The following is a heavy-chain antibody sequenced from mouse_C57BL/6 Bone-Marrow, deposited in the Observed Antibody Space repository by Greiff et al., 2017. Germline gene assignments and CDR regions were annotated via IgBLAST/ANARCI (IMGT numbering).Heavy chain of an antibody. CDR2: IYPGSGST. V-gene: IGHV1-55*01. J-gene: IGHJ2*01. CDR3: SRGCYDYILYY. D-gene: IGHD2-4*01. CDR1: GYTFTSYW. Sequence: VQLQQPGAELVKPGASVKLSCKASGYTFTSYWITWVKQRPGQGLEWIRDIYPGSGSTNYTEKFKSKAILTVDTSSSTSYTQLSSLTSEDSAVYYCSRGCYDYILYYWGQGTTLTVSS.